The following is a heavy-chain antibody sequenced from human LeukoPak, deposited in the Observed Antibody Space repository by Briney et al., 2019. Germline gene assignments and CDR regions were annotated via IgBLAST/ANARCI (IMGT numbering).Heavy chain of an antibody. J-gene: IGHJ5*02. Sequence: ASVKVSCKASGYTFTNFAMHWVRQAPGQRLEWMGWINAGNGNTKYSQKFQGRVTITRDTSASTAYMELSSLRSEDTAVYYCARDKGDFWSGYRVINNWFDPWGQGTLVTVSS. CDR1: GYTFTNFA. CDR2: INAGNGNT. CDR3: ARDKGDFWSGYRVINNWFDP. D-gene: IGHD3-3*01. V-gene: IGHV1-3*01.